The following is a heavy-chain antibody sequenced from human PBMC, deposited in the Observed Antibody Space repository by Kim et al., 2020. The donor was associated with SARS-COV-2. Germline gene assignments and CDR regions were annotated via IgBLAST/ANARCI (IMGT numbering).Heavy chain of an antibody. Sequence: SETLSLTCTVSGGSISSYYWSWIRQPPGKGLEWIGYIYYSGSTNYNPSLKSRVTISVDTSKNQFSLKLSSVTAADTAVYYCASGDEYSSSGFDYWGQGTLVTVSS. V-gene: IGHV4-59*01. J-gene: IGHJ4*02. D-gene: IGHD6-6*01. CDR3: ASGDEYSSSGFDY. CDR2: IYYSGST. CDR1: GGSISSYY.